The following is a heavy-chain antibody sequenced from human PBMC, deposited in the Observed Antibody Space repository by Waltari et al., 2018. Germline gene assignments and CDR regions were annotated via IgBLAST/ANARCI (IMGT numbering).Heavy chain of an antibody. J-gene: IGHJ3*02. CDR1: GFSSDW. CDR2: INQDGGEK. CDR3: SKRLEI. V-gene: IGHV3-7*01. Sequence: EVQLVESGGGLVQPGGSLRLSCEASGFSSDWMDWVRQAPGKGLPWLANINQDGGEKYYLDSVKGRFTISRDNAKKLVYLEMNSLRAEDTAIYYCSKRLEIWGRGTMVAVSS.